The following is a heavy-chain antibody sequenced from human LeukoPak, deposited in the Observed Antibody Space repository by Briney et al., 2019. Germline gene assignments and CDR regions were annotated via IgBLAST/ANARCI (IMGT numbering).Heavy chain of an antibody. CDR3: TREDPGWELVCDAFDI. CDR1: GFTFGDYA. Sequence: PGGSLRLSCTASGFTFGDYAMSWVRQAPGKGLEWVGFIRSKAYGGTTEYAASVKGRFTISRDDSKSIAYLQMNSLKTEDTAVYYCTREDPGWELVCDAFDIWGQGTMVTVSS. CDR2: IRSKAYGGTT. J-gene: IGHJ3*02. V-gene: IGHV3-49*04. D-gene: IGHD1-26*01.